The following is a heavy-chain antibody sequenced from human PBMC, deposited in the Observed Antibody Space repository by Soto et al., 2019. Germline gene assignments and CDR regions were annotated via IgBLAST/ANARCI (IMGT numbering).Heavy chain of an antibody. D-gene: IGHD2-21*01. J-gene: IGHJ4*02. CDR2: IDYTGST. V-gene: IGHV4-34*02. CDR3: AREFPDDFIFDY. CDR1: GASFSDYS. Sequence: QVQLQQWGARLLKPSETLSLTCTVYGASFSDYSWSWIRQPPGKGLEWIGEIDYTGSTNYAPSLKSRVTISVHTSKNHFSLKLNSVTAADSAVYYCAREFPDDFIFDYWGQGALVTVST.